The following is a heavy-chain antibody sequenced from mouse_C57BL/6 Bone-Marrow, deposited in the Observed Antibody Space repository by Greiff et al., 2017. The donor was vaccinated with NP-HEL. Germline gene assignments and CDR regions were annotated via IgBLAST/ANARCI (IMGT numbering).Heavy chain of an antibody. CDR3: AGVTTVVRDYWYFDV. Sequence: QVQLQQSGPELVKPGASVKLSCKASGYTFTSYDINWVKQRPGQGLEWIGWIYPRDGSTKYNEKFKGKATLTVDTSSSTAYMELHSLTSEDSAVYFCAGVTTVVRDYWYFDVWGTGTTVTVSS. CDR1: GYTFTSYD. CDR2: IYPRDGST. D-gene: IGHD1-1*01. V-gene: IGHV1-85*01. J-gene: IGHJ1*03.